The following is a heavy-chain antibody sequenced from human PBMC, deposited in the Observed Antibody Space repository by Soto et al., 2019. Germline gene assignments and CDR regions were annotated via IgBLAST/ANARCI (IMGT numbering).Heavy chain of an antibody. CDR3: AREKMTTVTTRRDYYYGMDV. CDR2: IVVGSGNT. D-gene: IGHD4-17*01. J-gene: IGHJ6*02. V-gene: IGHV1-58*01. CDR1: GFTFTSSA. Sequence: SVKVSCKASGFTFTSSAVQWVRQARGQRLEWIGWIVVGSGNTNYAQKFQERVTITRDMSTSTAYMELSSLRSEDTAVYYCAREKMTTVTTRRDYYYGMDVWGQGTTVTVSS.